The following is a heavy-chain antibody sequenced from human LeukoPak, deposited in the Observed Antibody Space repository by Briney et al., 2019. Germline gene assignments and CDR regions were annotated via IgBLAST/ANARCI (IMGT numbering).Heavy chain of an antibody. V-gene: IGHV1-2*06. CDR3: ARDGDYDILTGYYNWFDH. CDR1: GYTFTGYY. D-gene: IGHD3-9*01. Sequence: GASVKVSCKASGYTFTGYYMHWVRQAPGQGLEWMGRINPNSGGTNYAQRFQGRVTMTRDTSGSTAYMELSRLRSDDTAVYYCARDGDYDILTGYYNWFDHWGQGTLVTVSS. CDR2: INPNSGGT. J-gene: IGHJ5*02.